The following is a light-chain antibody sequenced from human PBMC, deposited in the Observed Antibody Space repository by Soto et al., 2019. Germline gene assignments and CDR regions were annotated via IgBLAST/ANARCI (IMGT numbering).Light chain of an antibody. CDR2: EVS. V-gene: IGLV2-14*01. J-gene: IGLJ3*02. CDR3: SSYTSSSFLK. CDR1: SRDVGGYNY. Sequence: QSALTQPASVSGSPGQSITISCTGTSRDVGGYNYVSWYQQHPGKAPKLMIYEVSNRPSGVSNRFSGSKSGNTASLTISGLQAEYEADYYCSSYTSSSFLKFGGGTKLTVL.